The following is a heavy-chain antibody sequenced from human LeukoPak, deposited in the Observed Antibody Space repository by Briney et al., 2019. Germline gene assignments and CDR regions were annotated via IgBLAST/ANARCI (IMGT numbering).Heavy chain of an antibody. Sequence: ASVKVSCKASGYTFTSYDINWVRQATGQGLEWMGWMNPNSGNTGYAQKFQGRVTITRNTSISTAYMELSSLRSEDTAVYYCAREWYSSSAGGYDYWGQGTLVTVSS. CDR2: MNPNSGNT. V-gene: IGHV1-8*03. CDR3: AREWYSSSAGGYDY. CDR1: GYTFTSYD. D-gene: IGHD6-6*01. J-gene: IGHJ4*02.